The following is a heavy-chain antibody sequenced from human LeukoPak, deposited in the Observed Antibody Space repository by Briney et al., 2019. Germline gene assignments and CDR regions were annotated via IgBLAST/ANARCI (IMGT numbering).Heavy chain of an antibody. J-gene: IGHJ4*02. CDR3: TIDKLELRQFDS. V-gene: IGHV3-15*01. CDR1: RFTFSDYY. Sequence: GGSLRLSCAASRFTFSDYYMRWIRHAPGQGLEWVGRIKHKADGGATHYAASVEGRFTISRDDSQNTLYLQMNSLKIEDAAVYYCTIDKLELRQFDSWGQGTLVTVSS. CDR2: IKHKADGGAT. D-gene: IGHD1-7*01.